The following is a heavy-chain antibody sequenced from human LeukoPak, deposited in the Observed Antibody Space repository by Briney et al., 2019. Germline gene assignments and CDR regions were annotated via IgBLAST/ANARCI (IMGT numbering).Heavy chain of an antibody. CDR2: INPNSGGT. CDR1: GYTFTCYY. V-gene: IGHV1-2*06. Sequence: ASVEVSCKASGYTFTCYYMHWVRQAPGQGLEWMGRINPNSGGTNYAQKFQGRVTMTRDTSISTAYMELSRLRSDDTAVYYCARDNQLGYCSSPSCPYYYYMDVRGKGTTVTVSS. D-gene: IGHD2-2*01. CDR3: ARDNQLGYCSSPSCPYYYYMDV. J-gene: IGHJ6*03.